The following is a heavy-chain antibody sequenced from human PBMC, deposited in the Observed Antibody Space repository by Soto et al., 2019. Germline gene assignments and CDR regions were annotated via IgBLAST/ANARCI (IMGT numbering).Heavy chain of an antibody. CDR1: GFNFTNAW. Sequence: PGGSLRLPCVTSGFNFTNAWMTWARQPPGKGLEWVGRVKSKTDGGTTDYDTPVKGRFTISRDDSKNTLDLQMNSLKTDDTAVYYSTTVPYIAVEPTDFWGQGTLVTVSS. V-gene: IGHV3-15*01. CDR2: VKSKTDGGTT. D-gene: IGHD6-19*01. J-gene: IGHJ4*02. CDR3: TTVPYIAVEPTDF.